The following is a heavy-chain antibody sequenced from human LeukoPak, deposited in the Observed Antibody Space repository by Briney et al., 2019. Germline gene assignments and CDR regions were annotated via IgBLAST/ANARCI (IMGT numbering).Heavy chain of an antibody. V-gene: IGHV3-74*01. D-gene: IGHD3-16*01. Sequence: GGSLRLSCAASGFSFSGYYMFWVRQAPGKGLVWVSRINTDGSNTDYADSVKGRFTFSRDNAKNSLYLQINSLRAEDTAVYYCARLGEKADFDYWGQGTLVTVSS. CDR3: ARLGEKADFDY. J-gene: IGHJ4*02. CDR2: INTDGSNT. CDR1: GFSFSGYY.